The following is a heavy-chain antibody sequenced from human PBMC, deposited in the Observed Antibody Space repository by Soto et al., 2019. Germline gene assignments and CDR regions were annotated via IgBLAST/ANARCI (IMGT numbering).Heavy chain of an antibody. CDR3: TTGGNEIGYCSSTSCYPYYYGMDV. J-gene: IGHJ6*02. D-gene: IGHD2-2*01. CDR1: GFTFSNAW. CDR2: IKSKTDGGTT. Sequence: GGSLRLSCAASGFTFSNAWMNWVRQAPGKGLEWVGRIKSKTDGGTTDYAAPVKGRFTISRDDSKNTLYLQMNSLKTEDTAVYYCTTGGNEIGYCSSTSCYPYYYGMDVWGQGTTVTVSS. V-gene: IGHV3-15*07.